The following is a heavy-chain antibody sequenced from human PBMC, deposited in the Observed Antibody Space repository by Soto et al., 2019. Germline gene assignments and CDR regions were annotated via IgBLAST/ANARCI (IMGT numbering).Heavy chain of an antibody. D-gene: IGHD5-18*01. J-gene: IGHJ4*02. CDR3: EKIQDGSGLDY. CDR2: LSGSGGTR. Sequence: GGSLRLSCAASGFTFSNYAMSWVRQAPGKGLEWVSSLSGSGGTRYHADSVKGRFTISRDNSKNTLYLQMDSLRAEDTAVYYCEKIQDGSGLDYWGQGTLVTVSS. V-gene: IGHV3-23*01. CDR1: GFTFSNYA.